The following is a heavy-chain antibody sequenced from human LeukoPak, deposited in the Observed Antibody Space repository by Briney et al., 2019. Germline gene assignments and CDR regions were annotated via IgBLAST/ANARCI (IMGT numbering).Heavy chain of an antibody. D-gene: IGHD5-24*01. V-gene: IGHV3-30*02. CDR2: IRYDGSIK. Sequence: GGSLRLSCAASGFSFSSYGMHWVRQAPGKGLEWVAFIRYDGSIKYYADSLKGRFTISRDNSKNTLYLQMNSLRAEDTAVYYCAKDGGGWLQDIDYWGQGTLVTVSS. J-gene: IGHJ4*02. CDR1: GFSFSSYG. CDR3: AKDGGGWLQDIDY.